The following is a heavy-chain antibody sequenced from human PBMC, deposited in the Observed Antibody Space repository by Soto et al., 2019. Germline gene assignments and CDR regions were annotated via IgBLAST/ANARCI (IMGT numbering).Heavy chain of an antibody. V-gene: IGHV3-15*01. J-gene: IGHJ4*02. D-gene: IGHD2-2*01. CDR3: TTGLAGYCSSTSCYATTFDY. CDR2: IKSKTDGGTT. CDR1: GFTFSNAW. Sequence: GPLRLSCAASGFTFSNAWMSWVRQAPGKGLEWVGRIKSKTDGGTTDYAAPVKGRFTISRDDSKNTLYLQMNSLKTEDTAVYYCTTGLAGYCSSTSCYATTFDYWGQGTLVTAPQ.